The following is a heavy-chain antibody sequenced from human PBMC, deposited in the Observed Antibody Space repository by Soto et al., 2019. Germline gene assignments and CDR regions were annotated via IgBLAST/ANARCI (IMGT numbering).Heavy chain of an antibody. D-gene: IGHD2-8*01. CDR2: IYYSGST. CDR3: ARDLLGFCTNGVCYNGFHWFDP. CDR1: GCSISSYY. Sequence: PSETLSLTCTVSGCSISSYYWSWIRQPPGKGLEWIGYIYYSGSTNYNPSLKSRVTISVDTSKNQFSLKLSSVTAADTAVYYCARDLLGFCTNGVCYNGFHWFDPWGQGTLVTVSS. J-gene: IGHJ5*02. V-gene: IGHV4-59*01.